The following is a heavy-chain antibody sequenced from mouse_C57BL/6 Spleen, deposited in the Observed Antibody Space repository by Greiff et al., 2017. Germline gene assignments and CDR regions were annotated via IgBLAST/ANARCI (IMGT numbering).Heavy chain of an antibody. J-gene: IGHJ4*01. Sequence: EVQLQQSGPELVKPGASVKMSCKASGYTFTDYNMHWVKQSHGKSLEWIGYINPNNGGTSYNQKFKGKATLTVNKSSSTAYMELRSLTSEDSAVYYCASSSGYDYAMDYWGQGTSVTVSS. V-gene: IGHV1-22*01. CDR3: ASSSGYDYAMDY. D-gene: IGHD3-2*02. CDR1: GYTFTDYN. CDR2: INPNNGGT.